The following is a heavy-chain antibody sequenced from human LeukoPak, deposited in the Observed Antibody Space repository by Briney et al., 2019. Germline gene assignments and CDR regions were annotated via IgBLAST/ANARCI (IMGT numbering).Heavy chain of an antibody. Sequence: SETLSLTCTVSGGSISSYYWSWIRQPPGKGLEWIGYIYYSGSTNYHPSLKSRVTISVDTSKNQFSLKLSSVPAADTAVYYCARYDDSSGYYPNDAFDIWGQGTMVTVSS. CDR3: ARYDDSSGYYPNDAFDI. CDR1: GGSISSYY. D-gene: IGHD3-22*01. V-gene: IGHV4-59*01. CDR2: IYYSGST. J-gene: IGHJ3*02.